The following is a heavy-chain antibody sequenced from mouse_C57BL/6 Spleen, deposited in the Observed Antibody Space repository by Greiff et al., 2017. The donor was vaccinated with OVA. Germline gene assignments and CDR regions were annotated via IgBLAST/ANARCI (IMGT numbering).Heavy chain of an antibody. CDR3: CMGVGEA. J-gene: IGHJ4*01. V-gene: IGHV5-17*01. CDR2: ISSGSSTI. CDR1: GFTFSDYG. Sequence: EVQRVESGGGLVKPGGSLKLSCAASGFTFSDYGMHWVRQAPEKGLEWVAYISSGSSTIYYADTGKGRFTISRDNAKNTLCLQMTSLRSEDTAMYYSCMGVGEAWGQGTSVTVSS. D-gene: IGHD1-1*02.